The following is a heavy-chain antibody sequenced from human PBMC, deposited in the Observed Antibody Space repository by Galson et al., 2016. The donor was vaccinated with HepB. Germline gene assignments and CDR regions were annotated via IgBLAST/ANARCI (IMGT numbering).Heavy chain of an antibody. J-gene: IGHJ3*01. V-gene: IGHV3-23*03. CDR3: ARGGTEYTLDAFDF. CDR1: GFTFSTYA. Sequence: SLRLSCAVSGFTFSTYAMSWVRQIPGKGLEWVSSIASDSRTTVYADSVKGRFTISRDNAKNSLYLQMNSLGAEDTAVYYCARGGTEYTLDAFDFWGQGTMVTVSS. D-gene: IGHD3-16*01. CDR2: IASDSRTT.